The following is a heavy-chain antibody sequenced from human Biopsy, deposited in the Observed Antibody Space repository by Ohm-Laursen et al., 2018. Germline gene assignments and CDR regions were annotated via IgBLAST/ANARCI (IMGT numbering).Heavy chain of an antibody. CDR3: AKGGSITIFGVVINNCFDP. D-gene: IGHD3-3*01. CDR1: GFTYTTFA. CDR2: ISANGATS. Sequence: GSLRLSCAASGFTYTTFAMSWVRQAPGKGPEWVSTISANGATSYYADSVKGRFTISRGNSKNTLYLQMNSVRADDTAIYYCAKGGSITIFGVVINNCFDPWGQGTRVTVSS. J-gene: IGHJ5*02. V-gene: IGHV3-23*01.